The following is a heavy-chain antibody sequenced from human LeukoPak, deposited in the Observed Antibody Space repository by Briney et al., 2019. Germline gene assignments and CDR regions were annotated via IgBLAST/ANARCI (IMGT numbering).Heavy chain of an antibody. CDR3: AKDPPSVYANAFRI. D-gene: IGHD3-16*01. J-gene: IGHJ3*02. CDR1: GFTFSSSV. V-gene: IGHV3-23*01. CDR2: ISGSGGTT. Sequence: GGSLRLSCAASGFTFSSSVVTWVRQAPGKGLEWVSTISGSGGTTYYADSVKGRFTISRDNSKNTLYLEMDSLRADDTAVYSCAKDPPSVYANAFRIWGQGTMVTVSS.